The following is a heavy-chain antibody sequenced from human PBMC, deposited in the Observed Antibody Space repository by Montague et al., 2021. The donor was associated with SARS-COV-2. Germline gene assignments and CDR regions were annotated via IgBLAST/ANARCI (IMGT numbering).Heavy chain of an antibody. CDR3: ARAQNICFIANCVNYFDL. J-gene: IGHJ4*02. V-gene: IGHV4-59*01. Sequence: SETLSLTCEVSGDSIRSYYWSWTRQSPGKGLEWIGYVHYTGSTKYNPSLKTRVTLSLDTPKNHFSLRLNSVTAADTAVYYCARAQNICFIANCVNYFDLWGLGALVSVSS. CDR2: VHYTGST. CDR1: GDSIRSYY. D-gene: IGHD1-1*01.